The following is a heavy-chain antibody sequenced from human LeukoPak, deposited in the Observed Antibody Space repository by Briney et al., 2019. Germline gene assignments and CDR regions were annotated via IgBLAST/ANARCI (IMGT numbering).Heavy chain of an antibody. J-gene: IGHJ1*01. CDR2: ISVYNGNT. CDR1: GYIFTNHG. CDR3: ARGESGIQH. Sequence: GASVKVSCKASGYIFTNHGISWVRRAPGQGLEWMGWISVYNGNTNYAQKLQGRVTMTTDTSTSTAYMELRSLRSDDTAVYYCARGESGIQHWGQGTLVTVSS. V-gene: IGHV1-18*01.